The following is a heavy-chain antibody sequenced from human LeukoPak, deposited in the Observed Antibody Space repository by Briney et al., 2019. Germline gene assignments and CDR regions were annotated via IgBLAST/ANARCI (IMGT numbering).Heavy chain of an antibody. V-gene: IGHV4-39*01. D-gene: IGHD2-15*01. Sequence: SETLSLTCTVSGGSISSSYYSWGWIRQPPGEGLEWIGNIYYAESAYDNPSLKSRITMSVDTSKNQFSLRLSSVTAADTAVYYCASLYCSGGSCYPRYWGQGTLVAVSS. CDR1: GGSISSSYYS. CDR2: IYYAESA. CDR3: ASLYCSGGSCYPRY. J-gene: IGHJ4*02.